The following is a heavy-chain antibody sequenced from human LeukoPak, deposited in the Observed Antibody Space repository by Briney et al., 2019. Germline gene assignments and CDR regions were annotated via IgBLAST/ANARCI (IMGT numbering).Heavy chain of an antibody. V-gene: IGHV3-49*04. CDR3: TGSFGELTFFDY. J-gene: IGHJ4*02. CDR2: IRSKTYGGTT. D-gene: IGHD3-10*01. Sequence: GGSLRLSCTTSGFTFGDYGLIWVRQAPGKGLEWVSFIRSKTYGGTTEYAASVKGRFTISRDDSKSIAYLQMNSLKTEDTAVYYCTGSFGELTFFDYWGQGTLVTVSS. CDR1: GFTFGDYG.